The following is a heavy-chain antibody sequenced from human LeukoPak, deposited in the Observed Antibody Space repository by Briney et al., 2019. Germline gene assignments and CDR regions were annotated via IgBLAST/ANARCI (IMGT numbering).Heavy chain of an antibody. D-gene: IGHD6-13*01. CDR1: GGSISSSSSY. Sequence: PSETLSLTCIVSGGSISSSSSYWGWIRQPPGKGLEWIGSISYGGSPYYTPSLKSRVTISVDTSKNQFSLKPRSVTAADTAVYYCARARHGYSSSWSFDIWGQGTVVSVSS. CDR2: ISYGGSP. CDR3: ARARHGYSSSWSFDI. J-gene: IGHJ3*02. V-gene: IGHV4-39*07.